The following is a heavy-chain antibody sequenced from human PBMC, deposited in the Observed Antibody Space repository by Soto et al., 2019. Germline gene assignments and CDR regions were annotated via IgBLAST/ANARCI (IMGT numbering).Heavy chain of an antibody. D-gene: IGHD1-1*01. J-gene: IGHJ5*02. Sequence: QVQLVQSGAEVKKPGSSVKVSCKASGGTFSSYTISWVRQAPGQGLEWMGRIIPILGIANYAQKFQGRVTITADKSTSTAYMELSSLRSEDMAVYYCASENTGTTGWFDPWGQGTLVTVSS. V-gene: IGHV1-69*02. CDR2: IIPILGIA. CDR1: GGTFSSYT. CDR3: ASENTGTTGWFDP.